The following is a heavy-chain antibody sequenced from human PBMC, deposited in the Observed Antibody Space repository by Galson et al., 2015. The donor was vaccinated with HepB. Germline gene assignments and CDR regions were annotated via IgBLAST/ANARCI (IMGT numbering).Heavy chain of an antibody. CDR1: GFPFSRYA. CDR2: ISYDGTNK. V-gene: IGHV3-30*04. Sequence: SLRLSCAASGFPFSRYAIHWVRQAPGKGLEWVAVISYDGTNKYYADSVKGRFSISRDNSKSTLYLRMNSLRAEDTAVYHCAREMDYYDLLTGYFVNWGQGTLVTVSS. J-gene: IGHJ4*02. CDR3: AREMDYYDLLTGYFVN. D-gene: IGHD3-9*01.